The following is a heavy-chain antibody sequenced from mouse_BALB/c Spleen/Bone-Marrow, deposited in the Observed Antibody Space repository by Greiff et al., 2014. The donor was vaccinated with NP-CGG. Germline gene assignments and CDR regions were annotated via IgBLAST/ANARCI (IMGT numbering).Heavy chain of an antibody. J-gene: IGHJ1*01. CDR1: GFNIKDAY. V-gene: IGHV14-3*02. CDR2: IDPANGNT. D-gene: IGHD1-1*01. CDR3: ARGGSSYGWYFDV. Sequence: VHVKQSGAELVKPGASVKLSCTASGFNIKDAYMHWVKQRPEQGLEWIGRIDPANGNTNYDPKFQGKATITADTSSNTAYLQLSSLTSEDTAVYYCARGGSSYGWYFDVWGAGTTVTVSS.